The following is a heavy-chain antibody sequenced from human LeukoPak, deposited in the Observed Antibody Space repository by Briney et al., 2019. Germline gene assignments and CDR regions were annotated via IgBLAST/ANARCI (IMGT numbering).Heavy chain of an antibody. J-gene: IGHJ6*04. Sequence: GGSLRLSCAASGFTFSSYSMNWVRQAPGKGLEWVSGISTSDSRTYYADSVKGRFVISRDNSKNTLYLQMNSLRAEDTAVYYCAKRAAAGSGYYNFFVDVWGNGTSVTVSS. D-gene: IGHD6-13*01. CDR1: GFTFSSYS. CDR2: ISTSDSRT. CDR3: AKRAAAGSGYYNFFVDV. V-gene: IGHV3-23*01.